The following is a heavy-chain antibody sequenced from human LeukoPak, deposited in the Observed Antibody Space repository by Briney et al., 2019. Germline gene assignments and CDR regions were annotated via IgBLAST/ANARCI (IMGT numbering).Heavy chain of an antibody. CDR1: GFTFSSYW. CDR3: ARGDSEQIAAAAPEFDY. V-gene: IGHV3-74*01. CDR2: INSDESST. Sequence: GGSLRLSCAASGFTFSSYWVHWVRQAPGKGLVWVSRINSDESSTSYADSVKGRFTISRDNAKNTLYLQMNSLRAEDTAVYYCARGDSEQIAAAAPEFDYWGQGTLVTVSS. D-gene: IGHD6-13*01. J-gene: IGHJ4*02.